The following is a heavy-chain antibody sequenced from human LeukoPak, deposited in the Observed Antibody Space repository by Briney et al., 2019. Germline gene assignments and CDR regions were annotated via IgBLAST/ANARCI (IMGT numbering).Heavy chain of an antibody. CDR1: GFTFSSYA. CDR2: ISYDGSNK. CDR3: ARDGIRFSYYFDY. D-gene: IGHD3-16*01. J-gene: IGHJ4*02. V-gene: IGHV3-30-3*01. Sequence: PGRSLRLSCAASGFTFSSYAMHWVRQAPGKGLEWVAVISYDGSNKYYADSVKGRFTISRDNSKNTLYLQMNSLRAEDTAVYYCARDGIRFSYYFDYWGQGTLVTVSS.